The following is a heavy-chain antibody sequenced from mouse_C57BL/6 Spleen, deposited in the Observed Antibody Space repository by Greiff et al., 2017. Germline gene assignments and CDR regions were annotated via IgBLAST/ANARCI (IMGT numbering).Heavy chain of an antibody. CDR2: IRNKANNHAT. CDR3: TRPLLQGWFAY. V-gene: IGHV6-6*01. J-gene: IGHJ3*01. D-gene: IGHD1-2*01. Sequence: EVKLVESGGGLVQPGGSMKLSCAASGFTFSDAWMDWVRQSPEKGLEWVAEIRNKANNHATYYAESVKGRFTISRDDSKSSVYLQMSSLRAEDTGIYYCTRPLLQGWFAYWGQGTLVTVSA. CDR1: GFTFSDAW.